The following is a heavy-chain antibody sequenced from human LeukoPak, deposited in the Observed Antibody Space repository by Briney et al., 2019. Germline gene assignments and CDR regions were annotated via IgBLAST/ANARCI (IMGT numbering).Heavy chain of an antibody. CDR1: GFTFSSYA. CDR3: AKSLARTLYQLLLDY. V-gene: IGHV3-23*01. CDR2: ISGSGGST. Sequence: GGSLTLSCAVPGFTFSSYAMSWVRQAPGKGLEWVSGISGSGGSTYYADSVKGRFSISRNNSKNTLYLQMNSLRAEDTAVYYCAKSLARTLYQLLLDYWGQGTLVTVSS. D-gene: IGHD2-2*01. J-gene: IGHJ4*02.